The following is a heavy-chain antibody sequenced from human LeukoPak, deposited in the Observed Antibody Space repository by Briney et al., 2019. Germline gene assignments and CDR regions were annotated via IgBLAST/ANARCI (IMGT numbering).Heavy chain of an antibody. CDR1: SGSISGFY. J-gene: IGHJ5*02. Sequence: SETLSLTCTVSSGSISGFYWSWIRQPAGKGLEWIGRINTSGSTNYNPSLKSRVTMSVDTSKNQFSLKLSSVTAADTAVYYCARNLITMIGGDNWFDPWGQGTLVTVSS. V-gene: IGHV4-4*07. D-gene: IGHD3-22*01. CDR2: INTSGST. CDR3: ARNLITMIGGDNWFDP.